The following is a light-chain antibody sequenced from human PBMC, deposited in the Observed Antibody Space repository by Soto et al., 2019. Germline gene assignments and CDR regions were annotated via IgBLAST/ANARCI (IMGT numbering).Light chain of an antibody. J-gene: IGKJ1*01. CDR1: QSLLHSDGKTY. Sequence: DIVMTQTPLSLSVTPGQPASISCKSSQSLLHSDGKTYLYWYLQKPGQPPQLLIYEVSNRFSGIPARFSGSGSGTDFTLIISSLEPEDFAVYYCQQGSTWPWTFGQGTKVDIK. V-gene: IGKV2D-29*01. CDR3: QQGSTWPWT. CDR2: EVS.